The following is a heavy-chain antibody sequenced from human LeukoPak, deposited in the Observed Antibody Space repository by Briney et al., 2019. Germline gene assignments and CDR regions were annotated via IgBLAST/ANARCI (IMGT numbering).Heavy chain of an antibody. J-gene: IGHJ4*02. Sequence: PGGSLRLSCAVSGISLSNYGMSWVRQAPGEGLEWVSAISGSGGSTYYADSVKGRFTISRDNSKNTLYLQMNSLRAEDTAVYYCAKAYYYDSSGYYPFDYWGQGTLVTVSS. CDR1: GISLSNYG. V-gene: IGHV3-23*01. CDR2: ISGSGGST. CDR3: AKAYYYDSSGYYPFDY. D-gene: IGHD3-22*01.